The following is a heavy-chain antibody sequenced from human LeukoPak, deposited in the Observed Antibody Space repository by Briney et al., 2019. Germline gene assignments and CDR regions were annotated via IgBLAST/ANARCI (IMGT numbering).Heavy chain of an antibody. CDR3: ARVGGDFWSAYYFDY. V-gene: IGHV3-21*06. Sequence: PGGSLRLSCAASGFPFSSYSMNWVRQAPGKGLEWVSSISSSSSYIYYADSVKGRFTISRDNAKNSLYLQMNSLRAEDTAVYCCARVGGDFWSAYYFDYWGQGTLVTVSS. CDR1: GFPFSSYS. J-gene: IGHJ4*02. CDR2: ISSSSSYI. D-gene: IGHD3-3*01.